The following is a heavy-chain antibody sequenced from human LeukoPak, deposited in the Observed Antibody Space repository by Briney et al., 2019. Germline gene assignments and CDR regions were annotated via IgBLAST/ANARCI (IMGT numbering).Heavy chain of an antibody. CDR1: GGSISSSSYY. J-gene: IGHJ4*02. Sequence: NPSETLSLICTVSGGSISSSSYYWGWIRQPPGKGLEWIGRIYTSGSTNYNPSLKSRVTISVDTSKNQFSLKLSSVTAADTAVYYCASSSETYYYGSGSYPFDYWGQGTLVTVSS. D-gene: IGHD3-10*01. CDR3: ASSSETYYYGSGSYPFDY. V-gene: IGHV4-61*05. CDR2: IYTSGST.